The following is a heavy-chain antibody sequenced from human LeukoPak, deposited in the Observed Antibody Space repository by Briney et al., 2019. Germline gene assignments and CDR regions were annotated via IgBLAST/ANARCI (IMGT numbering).Heavy chain of an antibody. CDR3: VRDLGHSRHYFEY. D-gene: IGHD7-27*01. CDR1: GLTLNSFF. Sequence: CLRPSCAVSGLTLNSFFFNWVRLTPRSEVRWLACISQDGSETFYMDSVRGRFTISRDNTKTSLYVQMDSLRAEDTAVYFCVRDLGHSRHYFEYWGQGALVTVSS. J-gene: IGHJ4*02. V-gene: IGHV3-7*01. CDR2: ISQDGSET.